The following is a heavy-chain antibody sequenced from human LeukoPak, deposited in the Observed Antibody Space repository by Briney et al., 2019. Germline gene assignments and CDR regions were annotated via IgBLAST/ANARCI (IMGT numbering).Heavy chain of an antibody. V-gene: IGHV4-59*08. D-gene: IGHD3-22*01. Sequence: SETLSLTCTVSGGSISSYYWSWIRQPPGKGLEWIGYIYYSGSTNYNPYLKSRVTISVDTSKNQFSLKLSSVTAADTAVYYCARHGPYYYDSSGRHWYFDLWGRGTLVTVSS. CDR3: ARHGPYYYDSSGRHWYFDL. J-gene: IGHJ2*01. CDR2: IYYSGST. CDR1: GGSISSYY.